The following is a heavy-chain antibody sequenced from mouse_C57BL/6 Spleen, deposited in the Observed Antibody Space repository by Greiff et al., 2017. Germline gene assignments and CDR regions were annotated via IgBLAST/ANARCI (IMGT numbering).Heavy chain of an antibody. Sequence: QVQLQQPGAELVRPGSSVKLSCKASGYTFTSYWMDWVKQRPGQGLEWIGNIYPSDSETHYNQKFKDKATVTVDKSSSTAYMQLSSLTSEDSAVYYCARKIDYYGSSYGYFDVWGTGTTVTVSS. J-gene: IGHJ1*03. D-gene: IGHD1-1*01. CDR2: IYPSDSET. V-gene: IGHV1-61*01. CDR3: ARKIDYYGSSYGYFDV. CDR1: GYTFTSYW.